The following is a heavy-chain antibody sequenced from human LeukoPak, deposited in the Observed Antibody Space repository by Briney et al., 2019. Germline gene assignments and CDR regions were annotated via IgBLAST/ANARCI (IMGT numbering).Heavy chain of an antibody. CDR2: IIPIFGTA. J-gene: IGHJ6*03. CDR3: ARYERTGFRGYYYYYMDV. CDR1: GGTFSSYA. V-gene: IGHV1-69*13. D-gene: IGHD3-22*01. Sequence: SVKVSCKASGGTFSSYAISWVRQAPGQGLEWMGGIIPIFGTANYAQKFQGRVTITADESTSTAYMELSSLRSEDTAVYYCARYERTGFRGYYYYYMDVWGKGTTVTISS.